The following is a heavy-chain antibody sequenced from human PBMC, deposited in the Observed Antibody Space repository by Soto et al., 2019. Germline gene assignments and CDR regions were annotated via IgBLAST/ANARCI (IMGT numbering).Heavy chain of an antibody. V-gene: IGHV1-69*13. CDR1: GGTFSSYA. CDR2: IIPIFGTA. Sequence: SVKVSCKASGGTFSSYAISWVRQAPGQGLEWMGGIIPIFGTANYAQKFQGRVTITADESTSTAYMELSSLRSEDTAVYYCARDPWRHDGMPIYRPVYYYYGMDVWGQGTTVTVSS. D-gene: IGHD2-2*02. CDR3: ARDPWRHDGMPIYRPVYYYYGMDV. J-gene: IGHJ6*02.